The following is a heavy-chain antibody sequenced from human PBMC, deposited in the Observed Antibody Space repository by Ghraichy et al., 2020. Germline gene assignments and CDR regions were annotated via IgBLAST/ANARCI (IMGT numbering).Heavy chain of an antibody. D-gene: IGHD4-17*01. CDR2: SSSSSSYI. Sequence: GGSLRLSCAASGFTFSSYSMNWVRQAPGKGLEWVSSSSSSSSYIYYADSVKGRFTISRDNANNSLYLQMHSLRAEDTAVYYCARGMYGDYVDGYYYYGMDVWGQGTTVTVSS. CDR3: ARGMYGDYVDGYYYYGMDV. V-gene: IGHV3-21*01. J-gene: IGHJ6*02. CDR1: GFTFSSYS.